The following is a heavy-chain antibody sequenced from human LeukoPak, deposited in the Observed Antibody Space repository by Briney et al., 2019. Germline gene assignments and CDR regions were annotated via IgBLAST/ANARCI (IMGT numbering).Heavy chain of an antibody. CDR2: INPHGGST. CDR3: GRGLWELLHYFDY. J-gene: IGHJ4*02. Sequence: ASVKVSCKASGYTFTNYYIHWVRQAPGQGLEWMGIINPHGGSTSFAQKFQGRVTMTRDTSTNTVYMGLSSLRSEDTAVYYCGRGLWELLHYFDYWGQGTLVTVSS. V-gene: IGHV1-46*01. CDR1: GYTFTNYY. D-gene: IGHD1-26*01.